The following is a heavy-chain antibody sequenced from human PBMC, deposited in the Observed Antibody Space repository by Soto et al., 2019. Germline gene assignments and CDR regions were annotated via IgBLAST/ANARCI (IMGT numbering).Heavy chain of an antibody. CDR2: ISAYNGNT. V-gene: IGHV1-18*01. Sequence: GASVKVSCKASGYAFTSYGISGVLQAPGQGLEWMGWISAYNGNTNCAQKRQGRVTMTTDSSTSTAYMELRSLRSDDTAVYYCAPVKFGHYYGSGSYYNPAEYFQHWGQGTLVTVSS. CDR1: GYAFTSYG. D-gene: IGHD3-10*01. J-gene: IGHJ1*01. CDR3: APVKFGHYYGSGSYYNPAEYFQH.